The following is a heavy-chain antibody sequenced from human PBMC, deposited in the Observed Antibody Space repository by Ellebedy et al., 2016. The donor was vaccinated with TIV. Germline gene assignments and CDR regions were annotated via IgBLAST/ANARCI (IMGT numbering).Heavy chain of an antibody. Sequence: ASVKVSXKASGYTFTSYGISWVRQAPGQGLEWMGWISAYNGNTNYAQKLQGRVTMTTDTSTSTAYMELRSLRSDDTAVYYCARGREAMVFSPNQNWGQGTLVTVSS. D-gene: IGHD5-18*01. CDR1: GYTFTSYG. CDR2: ISAYNGNT. CDR3: ARGREAMVFSPNQN. J-gene: IGHJ4*02. V-gene: IGHV1-18*01.